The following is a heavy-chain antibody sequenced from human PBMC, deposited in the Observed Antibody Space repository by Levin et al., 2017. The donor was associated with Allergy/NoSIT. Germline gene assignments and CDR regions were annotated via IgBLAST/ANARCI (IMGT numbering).Heavy chain of an antibody. V-gene: IGHV3-64*01. CDR3: ARAETGDDAFDI. D-gene: IGHD7-27*01. Sequence: PGESLKISCAASGFTFSSYAMHWVRQAPGKGLEYVSAISSNGGSTYYANSVKGRFTISRDNSKNTLYLQMGSLRAEDMAVYYCARAETGDDAFDIWGQGTMVTVSS. CDR1: GFTFSSYA. CDR2: ISSNGGST. J-gene: IGHJ3*02.